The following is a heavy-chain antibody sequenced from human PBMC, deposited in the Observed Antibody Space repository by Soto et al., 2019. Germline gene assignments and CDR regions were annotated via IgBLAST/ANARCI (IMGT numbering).Heavy chain of an antibody. CDR1: GYTFTSYG. CDR2: ISAYNVNT. CDR3: ARDRGAYGMDV. J-gene: IGHJ6*02. V-gene: IGHV1-18*01. Sequence: QVQLVQSGAEVKKPGASVKVYCKASGYTFTSYGISWVRQAPGQGLEWMGWISAYNVNTNYAQKLQGRVTMTTDTSTSTAYMELRSLRSDATAVYYCARDRGAYGMDVWGQGTTVTVSS.